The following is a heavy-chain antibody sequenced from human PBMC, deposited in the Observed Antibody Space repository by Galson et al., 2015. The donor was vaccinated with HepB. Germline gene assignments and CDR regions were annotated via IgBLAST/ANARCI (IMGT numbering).Heavy chain of an antibody. V-gene: IGHV1-2*02. J-gene: IGHJ3*02. CDR3: AREVVAQDAFDI. D-gene: IGHD2-15*01. CDR2: INPNSGGT. Sequence: SVKVSCKASGYIFTGYYMHWVRQAPGQGLEWMGWINPNSGGTNYAQKFQGRVTMTRDTSISTAYMELSRLRSDDTAVYYCAREVVAQDAFDIWGQVTMVTVSS. CDR1: GYIFTGYY.